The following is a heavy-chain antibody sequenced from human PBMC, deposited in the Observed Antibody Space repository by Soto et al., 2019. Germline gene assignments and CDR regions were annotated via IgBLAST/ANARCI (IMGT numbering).Heavy chain of an antibody. J-gene: IGHJ4*02. V-gene: IGHV1-18*01. CDR3: AIDPPPPDY. Sequence: QVQLVQSGAEVKKPGASVKVSCKASGYTFASYAISWMRQAPGQGLEWMGWISAYNGNTNYSQKLQVRVTMTTDTTTSTAYMELRSLTSDDAAVYYCAIDPPPPDYWGQGTLVTVSS. CDR2: ISAYNGNT. CDR1: GYTFASYA.